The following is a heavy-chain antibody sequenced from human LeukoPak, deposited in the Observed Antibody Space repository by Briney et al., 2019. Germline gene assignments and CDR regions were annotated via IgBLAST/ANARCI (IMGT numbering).Heavy chain of an antibody. CDR3: ARQPGLGPSPDY. V-gene: IGHV1-46*01. CDR2: INPSGGST. Sequence: GASVKVSCKASGYTFTSYYMHWVRQTPGQGLEWMGIINPSGGSTSYAQKFQGRVTMTRDTSTSTVYMELSSLRSEDTAVYYCARQPGLGPSPDYWGQGTLVTVSS. D-gene: IGHD1-26*01. J-gene: IGHJ4*02. CDR1: GYTFTSYY.